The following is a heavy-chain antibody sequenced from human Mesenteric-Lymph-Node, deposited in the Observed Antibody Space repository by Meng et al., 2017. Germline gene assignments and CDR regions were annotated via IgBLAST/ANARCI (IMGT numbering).Heavy chain of an antibody. J-gene: IGHJ1*01. CDR3: AKDRCGDFSCPET. V-gene: IGHV3-23*01. CDR1: GFTFSTYA. D-gene: IGHD2-21*01. CDR2: ISGSAAST. Sequence: GGSLRLSCAASGFTFSTYAMTWVRRAPGKGLEWVSTISGSAASTHYADSMQGRFTISRDNSKNTLYLQMNSLRAEDTAVYFCAKDRCGDFSCPETWGQGTLVTVSS.